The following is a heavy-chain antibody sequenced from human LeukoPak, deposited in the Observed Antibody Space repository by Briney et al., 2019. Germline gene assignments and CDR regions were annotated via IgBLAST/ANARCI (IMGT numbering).Heavy chain of an antibody. Sequence: SQTLSLTCTVSGGSISSGTYYWSWIRKPAGKGLGWIGRIYTRGSTNYNPSLKSRVTISVDTSKNQFSLKLSSVTAADTAVYYCARAGQPHYYDSSGYYYEFDYWGQGTLVTVSS. CDR3: ARAGQPHYYDSSGYYYEFDY. J-gene: IGHJ4*02. V-gene: IGHV4-61*02. CDR2: IYTRGST. CDR1: GGSISSGTYY. D-gene: IGHD3-22*01.